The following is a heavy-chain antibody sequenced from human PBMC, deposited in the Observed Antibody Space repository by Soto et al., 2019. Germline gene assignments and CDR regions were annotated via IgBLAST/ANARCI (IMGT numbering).Heavy chain of an antibody. D-gene: IGHD2-21*01. CDR2: ISSRNNDM. CDR1: GFTFSSYS. CDR3: ARDVNGGFCGA. V-gene: IGHV3-21*01. J-gene: IGHJ4*02. Sequence: EVQLVESGGGLVKPGGSLRLSCAASGFTFSSYSMNWVRQAPGKGLEWVSTISSRNNDMYYVDSVKGRFTISRDNARNSVYLQMNSLRADDTAVYSCARDVNGGFCGAGGQGTLVTVSS.